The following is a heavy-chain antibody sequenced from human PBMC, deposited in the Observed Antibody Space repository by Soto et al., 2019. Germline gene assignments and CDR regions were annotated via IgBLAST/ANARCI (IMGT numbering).Heavy chain of an antibody. CDR2: IYHSGST. CDR3: ASKSHYSSSWYSYYFDY. CDR1: GYSISSGYY. D-gene: IGHD6-13*01. Sequence: SETLFLTCAVSGYSISSGYYWGWIRQPPGKGLEWIGSIYHSGSTYYNPSLKSRVTIPVDTSKNQFSLKLSSVTAADTAVYYCASKSHYSSSWYSYYFDYWGQGTLVTVSS. J-gene: IGHJ4*02. V-gene: IGHV4-38-2*01.